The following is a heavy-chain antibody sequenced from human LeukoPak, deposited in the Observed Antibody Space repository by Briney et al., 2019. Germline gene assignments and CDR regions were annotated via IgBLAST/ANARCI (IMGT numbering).Heavy chain of an antibody. J-gene: IGHJ4*02. Sequence: PSETLSLTCAVYGGSFSGYYWSWIRQPPGKGLEWIGEINHSGSTNYNPSLKSRVTISVDTSKNQFSLKLSSVTAADTAVYYCARRRITIFGVALYYFDYWGQGTLVTVSS. CDR3: ARRRITIFGVALYYFDY. CDR1: GGSFSGYY. V-gene: IGHV4-34*01. CDR2: INHSGST. D-gene: IGHD3-3*01.